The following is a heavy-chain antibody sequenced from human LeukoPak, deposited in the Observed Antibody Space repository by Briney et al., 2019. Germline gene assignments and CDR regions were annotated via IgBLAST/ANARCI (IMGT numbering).Heavy chain of an antibody. CDR2: ISSGSTYI. D-gene: IGHD3-10*01. Sequence: GGSLRLSCAASGFTFSYYIMNWVRQAPGKGLEWVSSISSGSTYIYYADSVKGRFTISRDNAKNSLYLQMNSLRAEDTAVYYCAKASWVRDPTDYWGQGTLVTVSS. V-gene: IGHV3-21*01. J-gene: IGHJ4*02. CDR1: GFTFSYYI. CDR3: AKASWVRDPTDY.